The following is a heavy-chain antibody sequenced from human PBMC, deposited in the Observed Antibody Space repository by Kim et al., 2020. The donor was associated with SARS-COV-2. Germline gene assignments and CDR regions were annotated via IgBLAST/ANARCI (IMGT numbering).Heavy chain of an antibody. V-gene: IGHV3-23*01. CDR1: GFNLINYD. Sequence: GGSLRLSCAVSGFNLINYDMNWVRQAPGKGLEWVSTISGGGGYTYYADSVKGRFTLSRDNSKNTVSLQMNKLRAEDTAIYYCARGHPAFDIWGQGTMVTVSS. J-gene: IGHJ3*02. CDR2: ISGGGGYT. CDR3: ARGHPAFDI.